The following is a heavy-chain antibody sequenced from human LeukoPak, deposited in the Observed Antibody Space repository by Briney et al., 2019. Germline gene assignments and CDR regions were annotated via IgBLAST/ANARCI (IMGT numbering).Heavy chain of an antibody. V-gene: IGHV3-49*04. D-gene: IGHD3-22*01. CDR3: TRDFPYYDSSGLHAFDI. Sequence: GGSLRLSCAASGFTFSTYSMNWVRRAPGKGLEWVGFIRSKAYGGTTEYAASVKGRFTISRDDSKSIAYLQMNSLKTEDTAVYYCTRDFPYYDSSGLHAFDIWGQGTMVTVSS. J-gene: IGHJ3*02. CDR1: GFTFSTYS. CDR2: IRSKAYGGTT.